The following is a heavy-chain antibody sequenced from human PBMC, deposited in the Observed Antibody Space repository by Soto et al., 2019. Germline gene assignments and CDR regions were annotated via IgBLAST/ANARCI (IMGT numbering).Heavy chain of an antibody. CDR3: ARGEWDRIPVAGNWFDL. D-gene: IGHD6-19*01. CDR2: IIPVFGTP. J-gene: IGHJ5*02. CDR1: EGTFNKYA. V-gene: IGHV1-69*12. Sequence: QVQLVQSGAEVKKPGSSVKVSCKASEGTFNKYAISWVRQAPGQGLEWVGGIIPVFGTPNYAQKFQGRVTITAGDSTSTAYMELSSLRSEDTAIYFCARGEWDRIPVAGNWFDLWGQGTLVTVSS.